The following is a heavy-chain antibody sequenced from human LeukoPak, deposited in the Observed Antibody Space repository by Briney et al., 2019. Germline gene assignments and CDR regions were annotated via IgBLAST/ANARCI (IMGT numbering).Heavy chain of an antibody. CDR3: ARRWVGSGSDAFDI. D-gene: IGHD1-26*01. V-gene: IGHV4-39*01. Sequence: SETLSFTCTVSGGSISSYYWSWIRQPPGKGLEWIGSIYYSGSTYYNPSLKSRVTISVDTSKNQFSLKLSSVTAADTAVYYCARRWVGSGSDAFDIWGQGTMVTVSS. J-gene: IGHJ3*02. CDR1: GGSISSYY. CDR2: IYYSGST.